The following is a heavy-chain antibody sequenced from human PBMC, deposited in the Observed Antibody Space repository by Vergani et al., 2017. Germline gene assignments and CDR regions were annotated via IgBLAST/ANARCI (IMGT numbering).Heavy chain of an antibody. D-gene: IGHD3-3*01. J-gene: IGHJ6*03. CDR1: GFTFSSYS. CDR2: ISSSSSYI. CDR3: ARAHRITIFGVVIADMDV. V-gene: IGHV3-21*01. Sequence: EVQLVESGGGLVQPGGSLRLSCAASGFTFSSYSMNWVRQAPGKGLEWVSSISSSSSYIYYADSVKGRFTISRDNAKNSLYLQMNSLSAEDAAVYYCARAHRITIFGVVIADMDVWGKGTTVTVSS.